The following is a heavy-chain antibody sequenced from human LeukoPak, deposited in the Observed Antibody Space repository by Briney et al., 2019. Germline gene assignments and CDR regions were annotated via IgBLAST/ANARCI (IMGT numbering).Heavy chain of an antibody. CDR3: ARLRYSSGWSIYFDY. J-gene: IGHJ4*02. Sequence: GESLQISCMGSGYNFNNYWFGWVRQMPGKGLEWMGIIYPGDSDTRYSPSFQGQVTISADKSISTAYLQWSSLKASDTAMYYCARLRYSSGWSIYFDYWGQGTLVTVSS. CDR1: GYNFNNYW. D-gene: IGHD6-19*01. CDR2: IYPGDSDT. V-gene: IGHV5-51*01.